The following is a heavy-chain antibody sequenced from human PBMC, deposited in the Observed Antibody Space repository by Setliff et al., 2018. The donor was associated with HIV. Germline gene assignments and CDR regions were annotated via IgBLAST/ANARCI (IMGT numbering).Heavy chain of an antibody. J-gene: IGHJ6*03. CDR2: INPTGGST. Sequence: ASVKVSCKASGYTFSSYDINWVRQATGQGLEWMGIINPTGGSTSYAQKFQGRVTMTRDTSISTAYMELSSLRSDDTAVYYCARGAWYSSGWYSSRYMDVWGKGTTVTVS. V-gene: IGHV1-8*02. D-gene: IGHD6-19*01. CDR3: ARGAWYSSGWYSSRYMDV. CDR1: GYTFSSYD.